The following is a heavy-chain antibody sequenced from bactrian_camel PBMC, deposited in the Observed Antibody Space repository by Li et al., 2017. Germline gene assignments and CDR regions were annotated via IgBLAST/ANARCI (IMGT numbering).Heavy chain of an antibody. J-gene: IGHJ4*01. Sequence: VQLVESGGGSVQTGGSLRLSCAAPGSPYGIGYMGWFRQAPGKEHEPVACMYRDETTGHYSDSVKGRFSISRDNAKNTLYLQMNSLQPDDTAMYYCAAESSSQVVAGWADLFFTYWGRGTQVTVS. V-gene: IGHV3-2*01. CDR2: MYRDETTG. D-gene: IGHD6*01. CDR1: GSPYGIGY. CDR3: AAESSSQVVAGWADLFFTY.